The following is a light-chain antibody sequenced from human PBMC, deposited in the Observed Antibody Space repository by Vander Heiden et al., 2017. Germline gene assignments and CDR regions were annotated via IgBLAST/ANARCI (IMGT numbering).Light chain of an antibody. V-gene: IGLV2-14*01. Sequence: QPALTQPASVSGSPGQSNTIPCTGTSSDVGGYNYVSWYQHPPGKAPKLMIYVVTNRPSGVSNRFSGSKSGNTASLTISGLQAEDEADYYCSSYTSSSTVVFGGGTKLTVL. CDR1: SSDVGGYNY. CDR2: VVT. J-gene: IGLJ2*01. CDR3: SSYTSSSTVV.